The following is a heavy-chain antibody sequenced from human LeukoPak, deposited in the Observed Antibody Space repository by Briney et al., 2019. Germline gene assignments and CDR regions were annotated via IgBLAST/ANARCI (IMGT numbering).Heavy chain of an antibody. J-gene: IGHJ3*02. V-gene: IGHV3-15*01. CDR3: DSYGGSYNYYGDDAFDM. D-gene: IGHD2-21*01. Sequence: GGSLRLSCEASGFSFTNTWMSWVRQAPGKGLEWVGRVKSKADDGTTDYAAPVQGRFTISRDDSKNSLSLQMNSLKTVSTDDYACDSYGGSYNYYGDDAFDMWGQGTMVTVSS. CDR1: GFSFTNTW. CDR2: VKSKADDGTT.